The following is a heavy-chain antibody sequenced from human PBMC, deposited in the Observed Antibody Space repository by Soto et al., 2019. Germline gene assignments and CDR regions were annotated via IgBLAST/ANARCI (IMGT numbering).Heavy chain of an antibody. Sequence: PSDTLSLTCAVSGGSISSGDFSWNWIRQPPGKGLEYIGYIYYGGSTYYNPSLQSRVTMSVDRSRNQFSLKLNSVTAADTAVYYCARVRREYDNSGPVDYWGQGTLVTVS. V-gene: IGHV4-30-2*01. J-gene: IGHJ4*02. CDR2: IYYGGST. CDR1: GGSISSGDFS. D-gene: IGHD3-22*01. CDR3: ARVRREYDNSGPVDY.